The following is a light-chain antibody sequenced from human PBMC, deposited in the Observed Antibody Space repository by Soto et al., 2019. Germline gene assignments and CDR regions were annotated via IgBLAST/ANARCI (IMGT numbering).Light chain of an antibody. CDR3: QQYYHWPRK. J-gene: IGKJ1*01. Sequence: EVVLTQSPATLSVSPGERVTLSCRASQSVGSNLAWFQQKPGQAPRLLMYAASTSPTSIAARSSGSGSGSDFILTITSLQSEDSGVFYYQQYYHWPRKFGQGTKVVIK. CDR2: AAS. CDR1: QSVGSN. V-gene: IGKV3-15*01.